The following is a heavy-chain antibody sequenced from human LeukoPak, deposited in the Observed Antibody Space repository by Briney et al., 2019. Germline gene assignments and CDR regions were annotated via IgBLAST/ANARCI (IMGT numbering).Heavy chain of an antibody. V-gene: IGHV3-30*02. CDR3: AKDHWRWLQLFLDCFDY. J-gene: IGHJ4*02. CDR1: GFTYSSYG. CDR2: IRYDGSHK. D-gene: IGHD5-24*01. Sequence: GGSLRLSCAASGFTYSSYGMHWVRQAPGNGLEWVAFIRYDGSHKYYADSVKGRFTISRDNSKNTLYLQMNSLRAEDTAVYYCAKDHWRWLQLFLDCFDYWGQGTLVTVSS.